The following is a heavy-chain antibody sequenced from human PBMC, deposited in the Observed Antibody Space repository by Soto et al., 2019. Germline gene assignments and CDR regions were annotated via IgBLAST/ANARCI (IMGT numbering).Heavy chain of an antibody. CDR2: ISSDGGTQ. J-gene: IGHJ4*02. CDR1: AFTLSRYS. CDR3: ARETVTPKWYFDS. V-gene: IGHV3-30-3*01. Sequence: PGGSLRLSCANSAFTLSRYSIHWFRQSPDKGLEWVAVISSDGGTQFYADFVKGRFTISRDNFNNIVYLHMSSVRPEDTALYYCARETVTPKWYFDSWGQGIPVTVYS. D-gene: IGHD2-8*01.